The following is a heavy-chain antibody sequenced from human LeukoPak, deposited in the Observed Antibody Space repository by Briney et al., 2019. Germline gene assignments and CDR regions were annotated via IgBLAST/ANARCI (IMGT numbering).Heavy chain of an antibody. V-gene: IGHV3-74*01. D-gene: IGHD6-13*01. J-gene: IGHJ3*01. Sequence: GGSLRLSCVAFGFTFSENWMHWVRQAPGKGLAWVSHINRDGGLTNYADSVKGRFTISRDNARNTVYLQMSSLRVEDTAIYFCAREEHRLAEAGTSAFDLGGQGTLVTVSP. CDR1: GFTFSENW. CDR3: AREEHRLAEAGTSAFDL. CDR2: INRDGGLT.